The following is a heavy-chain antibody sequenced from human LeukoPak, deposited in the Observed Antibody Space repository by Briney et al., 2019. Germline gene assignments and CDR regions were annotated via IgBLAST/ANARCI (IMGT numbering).Heavy chain of an antibody. V-gene: IGHV1-18*01. D-gene: IGHD4-17*01. CDR1: GYTFTDFG. CDR3: ARDLGASTVIFFDF. CDR2: ISAYNGHT. Sequence: ASVKVSCKASGYTFTDFGISWVRQAPGQGLEWMGWISAYNGHTNYAQKFQGRVTMTTDTSTSTAYMEVRSLISDDTAVYFCARDLGASTVIFFDFWGQGTLLTVSS. J-gene: IGHJ4*02.